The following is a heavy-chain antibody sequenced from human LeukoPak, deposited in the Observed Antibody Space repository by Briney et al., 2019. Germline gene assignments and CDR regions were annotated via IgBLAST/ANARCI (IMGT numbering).Heavy chain of an antibody. V-gene: IGHV4-59*01. CDR2: IYYIGST. CDR3: VGTPSIAATGTLWWFDP. J-gene: IGHJ5*02. CDR1: GRSISSYY. D-gene: IGHD6-13*01. Sequence: SETLSLTCTVSGRSISSYYWSWIRQPPGKGLEWIGYIYYIGSTNYNPSLKSRVTISVDTSKNQFSLKLSSVTAADMAIYYCVGTPSIAATGTLWWFDPWGQGTPVTVSS.